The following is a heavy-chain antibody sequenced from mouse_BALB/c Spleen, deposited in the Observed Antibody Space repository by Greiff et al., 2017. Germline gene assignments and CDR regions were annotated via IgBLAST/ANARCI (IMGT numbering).Heavy chain of an antibody. Sequence: QVHVKQSGAELVRPGASVTLSCKASGYTFTDYEMHWVKQTPVHGLEWIGAIDPETGGTAYNQKFKGKATLTADKSSSTAYMELRSLTSEDSAVYYCTRDWDWYFDVWGAGTTVTVSS. V-gene: IGHV1-15*01. CDR1: GYTFTDYE. CDR2: IDPETGGT. J-gene: IGHJ1*01. CDR3: TRDWDWYFDV.